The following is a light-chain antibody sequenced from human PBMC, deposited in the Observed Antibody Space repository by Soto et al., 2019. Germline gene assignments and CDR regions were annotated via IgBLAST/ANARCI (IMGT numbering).Light chain of an antibody. CDR3: QQYGSSRV. CDR1: QSVSSSY. V-gene: IGKV3-20*01. Sequence: EIVLTQSPGTLSLSPGERATLSCRASQSVSSSYLAWYQQKPGQAPRLLIFGASIRAPGIPDRFSGSGSGTDFTLTFSRLEPEDFAVYYCQQYGSSRVFGQGTRLEIK. CDR2: GAS. J-gene: IGKJ5*01.